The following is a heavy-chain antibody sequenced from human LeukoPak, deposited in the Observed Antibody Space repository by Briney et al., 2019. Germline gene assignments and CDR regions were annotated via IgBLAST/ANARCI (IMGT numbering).Heavy chain of an antibody. Sequence: GASVKVSCKASGYTFTGYYMHWVRQAPGQGLEWMGWINPNSGGTNYAQKFQGRVTMTRDTSISTAYMELSRLRSDDTALYYCARLPLWGYAFDIWGQGTMVTVSS. D-gene: IGHD2-21*01. CDR1: GYTFTGYY. CDR2: INPNSGGT. V-gene: IGHV1-2*02. CDR3: ARLPLWGYAFDI. J-gene: IGHJ3*02.